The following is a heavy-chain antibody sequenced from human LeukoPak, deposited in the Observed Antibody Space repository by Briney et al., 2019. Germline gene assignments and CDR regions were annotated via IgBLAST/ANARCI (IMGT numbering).Heavy chain of an antibody. D-gene: IGHD5-12*01. CDR2: INHSGST. Sequence: SETLSLTCAVYGGSFSGYYWSWIRQPPGKGLEWIGEINHSGSTNYNPSLKSRVTISVDTSKNQFTLKLSSVTAADTAVYYCAREDIVATSPYYYYYGMDVWGQGTTVTVSS. J-gene: IGHJ6*02. V-gene: IGHV4-34*01. CDR3: AREDIVATSPYYYYYGMDV. CDR1: GGSFSGYY.